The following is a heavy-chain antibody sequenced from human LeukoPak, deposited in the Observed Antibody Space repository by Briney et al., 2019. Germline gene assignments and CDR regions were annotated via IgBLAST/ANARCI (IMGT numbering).Heavy chain of an antibody. V-gene: IGHV3-48*01. CDR1: GFTFSNYY. D-gene: IGHD3-22*01. CDR3: ARGRSGYYYDY. J-gene: IGHJ4*02. Sequence: GGSLRLSCAASGFTFSNYYMHWVRQAPGKGQEWVSYIGSSGSPIYYADSVKGRFIISRDNAKNSLYLQMNSLRAEDTAVYYCARGRSGYYYDYWGQGTLVTVSS. CDR2: IGSSGSPI.